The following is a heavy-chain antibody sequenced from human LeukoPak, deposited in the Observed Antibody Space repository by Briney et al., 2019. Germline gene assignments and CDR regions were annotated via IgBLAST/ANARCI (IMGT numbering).Heavy chain of an antibody. Sequence: ASVKVSCKASGYTFTSYSIHWVRQAPGQRLEWLGWTNVGNGNTKYSQRFQGRVTITSDTSASTAYMELSSLRSEDTAVYYCARVLTDDYGDLNLDYWGQGTLVTVSS. D-gene: IGHD4-17*01. J-gene: IGHJ4*02. CDR1: GYTFTSYS. CDR2: TNVGNGNT. V-gene: IGHV1-3*01. CDR3: ARVLTDDYGDLNLDY.